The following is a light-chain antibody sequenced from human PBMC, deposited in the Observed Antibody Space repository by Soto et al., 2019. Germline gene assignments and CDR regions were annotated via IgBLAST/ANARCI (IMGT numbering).Light chain of an antibody. Sequence: QSVLTQPASVSGSPGQSITISCTGTSSDVGGYNYVSWYQQHPGKAPKFMIYDVSNRPSGVSNRFSGSKSGNTASLTISGLQAEDEADYYCAAWDDSLSGSYVFGTGTKVTVL. CDR1: SSDVGGYNY. CDR3: AAWDDSLSGSYV. J-gene: IGLJ1*01. CDR2: DVS. V-gene: IGLV2-14*01.